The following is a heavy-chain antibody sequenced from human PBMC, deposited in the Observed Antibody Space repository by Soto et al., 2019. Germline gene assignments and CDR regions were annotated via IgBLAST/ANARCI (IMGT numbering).Heavy chain of an antibody. CDR3: AKVMGRIAAAGPWYGMDV. D-gene: IGHD6-13*01. J-gene: IGHJ6*02. CDR2: ISGSGDTT. V-gene: IGHV3-23*01. CDR1: GFTFNIFV. Sequence: GGSLRLSYAASGFTFNIFVMRWVRQAPGKGLEWVSGISGSGDTTDYADSVKGRFTISRDNSKNTLYLQMNSLRAEDTAVYYCAKVMGRIAAAGPWYGMDVWGQGTTVTVSS.